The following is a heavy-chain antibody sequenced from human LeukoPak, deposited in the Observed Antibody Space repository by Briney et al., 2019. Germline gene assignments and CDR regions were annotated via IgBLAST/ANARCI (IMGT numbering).Heavy chain of an antibody. Sequence: GGSLRLSCAASGFTFSSYEMNWVRQAPGKGLEWVSYISSSGSTIYYADSVKGRFTISRDNARNSLYLQMNSLRAEDTAVYYCARRLGYCSGGSCYSNWFDPWGQGTLVTVSS. CDR3: ARRLGYCSGGSCYSNWFDP. CDR2: ISSSGSTI. J-gene: IGHJ5*02. CDR1: GFTFSSYE. D-gene: IGHD2-15*01. V-gene: IGHV3-48*03.